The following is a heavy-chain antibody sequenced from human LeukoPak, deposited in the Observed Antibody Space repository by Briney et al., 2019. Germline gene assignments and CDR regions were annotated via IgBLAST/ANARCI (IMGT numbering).Heavy chain of an antibody. Sequence: GGSLRLSCAASGFAFSSYGMHWVRQAPGKGLEWVAVIWYDGSNKYYAESVKGRFTISRDNSKNTLYLQVNSLRAEDTAVYYCAKGGKWDVTPFDYWGQGTLVTVSS. CDR3: AKGGKWDVTPFDY. V-gene: IGHV3-33*06. J-gene: IGHJ4*02. CDR1: GFAFSSYG. D-gene: IGHD1-26*01. CDR2: IWYDGSNK.